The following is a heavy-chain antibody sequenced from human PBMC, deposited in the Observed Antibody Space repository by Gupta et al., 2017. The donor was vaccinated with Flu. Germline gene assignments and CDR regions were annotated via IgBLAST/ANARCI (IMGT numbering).Heavy chain of an antibody. J-gene: IGHJ5*02. CDR1: GFTFSSYA. CDR2: ISGSGGST. Sequence: EVQLLESGGGLVQPGGSLRLSCAASGFTFSSYAMSWVRQAPGKGLEWVSAISGSGGSTYYAESVKGRFTISRDNSKNTLYLQMNSLRAEDTAVYYCAKDLRGWDIVVVGAAPHNWFDPWGQGTLVTVSS. CDR3: AKDLRGWDIVVVGAAPHNWFDP. D-gene: IGHD2-15*01. V-gene: IGHV3-23*01.